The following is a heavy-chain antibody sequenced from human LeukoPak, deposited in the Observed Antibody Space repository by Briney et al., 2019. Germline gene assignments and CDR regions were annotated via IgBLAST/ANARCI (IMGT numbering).Heavy chain of an antibody. CDR1: GFTFSGSA. CDR2: IRSKANSYAT. D-gene: IGHD6-19*01. J-gene: IGHJ4*02. CDR3: TSHYREGIAVAPFDY. Sequence: PGGSLRLSCAASGFTFSGSAMHWVRQASGKGLEWVGRIRSKANSYATAYAASVKGRFTISRDDSKNMAYLQMNSLKTEDTAVYYCTSHYREGIAVAPFDYWGQGTLVTVSS. V-gene: IGHV3-73*01.